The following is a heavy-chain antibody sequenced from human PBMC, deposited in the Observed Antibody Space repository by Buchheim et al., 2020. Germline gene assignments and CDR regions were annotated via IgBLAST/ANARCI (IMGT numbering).Heavy chain of an antibody. Sequence: QVQLVQSGAEVKKPGASVKVSCKASGYTFTSYDINWVRQATGQGLEWMGWMNPNSGNTGYAQKFQGRVTMTRNTSISTAYMELSSLRSEDTAVYYCARGPSIAAAGPYYYYYYGMDVWGQGTT. CDR1: GYTFTSYD. V-gene: IGHV1-8*01. D-gene: IGHD6-13*01. CDR3: ARGPSIAAAGPYYYYYYGMDV. J-gene: IGHJ6*02. CDR2: MNPNSGNT.